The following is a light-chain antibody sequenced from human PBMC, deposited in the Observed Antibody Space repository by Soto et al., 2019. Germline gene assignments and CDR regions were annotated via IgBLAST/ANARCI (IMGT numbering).Light chain of an antibody. CDR2: TDD. Sequence: QSVLTQLPSASGTPGQRVTISCSGSSSNIGSNTVNWYQHLPGTAPKLLIFTDDQRPSGVPDRFSGSKSGTSASLAIGGLQSQDEADYYCAAWDDSLSSYVFGPGTKVT. V-gene: IGLV1-44*01. CDR1: SSNIGSNT. CDR3: AAWDDSLSSYV. J-gene: IGLJ1*01.